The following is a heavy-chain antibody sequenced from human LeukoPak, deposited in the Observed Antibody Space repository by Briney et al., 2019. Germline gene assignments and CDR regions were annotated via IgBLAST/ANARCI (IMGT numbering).Heavy chain of an antibody. CDR3: ARVRSPSLGMRFDY. V-gene: IGHV4-59*01. CDR1: GGSISSYY. J-gene: IGHJ4*02. D-gene: IGHD7-27*01. CDR2: IYYSGST. Sequence: SETLSLTCTVSGGSISSYYWSWIRQPPGKGLEWIGYIYYSGSTNYNPSLKSRVTISVDTSKNQFSLKLRSVTAADTAVYYCARVRSPSLGMRFDYWGQGTLVTVSS.